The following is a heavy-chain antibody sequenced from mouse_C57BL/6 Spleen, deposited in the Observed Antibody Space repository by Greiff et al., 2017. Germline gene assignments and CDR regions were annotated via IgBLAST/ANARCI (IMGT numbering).Heavy chain of an antibody. Sequence: DVKLVESGGGLVQPGGSMKLSCVASGFTFSNYWMNWVRQSPEKGLEWVAQIRLKSDNYATHYAESVKGRFTISRDDSKSSVYLQMNNLRAEDTGIYYCTGGFPFAYWGQGTLVTVSA. J-gene: IGHJ3*01. CDR3: TGGFPFAY. CDR1: GFTFSNYW. V-gene: IGHV6-3*01. CDR2: IRLKSDNYAT.